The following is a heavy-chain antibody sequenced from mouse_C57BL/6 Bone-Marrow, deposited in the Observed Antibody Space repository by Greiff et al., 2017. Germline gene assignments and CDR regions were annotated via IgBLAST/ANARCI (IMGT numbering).Heavy chain of an antibody. CDR3: ARQELGYAMDY. CDR2: ISSGGSYT. CDR1: GFTFSSYG. J-gene: IGHJ4*01. Sequence: EVKLVESGGDLVKPGGSLKLSCAASGFTFSSYGMSWVRQTPDKRLEWVATISSGGSYTYYPDSVKGRFTISRDTAKNTLYLQMSSLKSEDTAMYYCARQELGYAMDYWGQGTSVTVSS. D-gene: IGHD3-1*01. V-gene: IGHV5-6*01.